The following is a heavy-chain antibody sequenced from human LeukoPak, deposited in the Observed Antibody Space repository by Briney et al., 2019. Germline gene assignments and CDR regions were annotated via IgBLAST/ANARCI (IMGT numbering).Heavy chain of an antibody. CDR1: GFTFSSYE. J-gene: IGHJ6*03. Sequence: QTGGSLRLSCAASGFTFSSYEMNWVRQAPGKGLEWVSYISSSGSTIYYADSVKGRFTISRDNAKNSLYLQMNSLRVEDTAVYYCARHAHLLPYYYYMDVWGKGTTVTVSS. CDR2: ISSSGSTI. D-gene: IGHD3-22*01. V-gene: IGHV3-48*03. CDR3: ARHAHLLPYYYYMDV.